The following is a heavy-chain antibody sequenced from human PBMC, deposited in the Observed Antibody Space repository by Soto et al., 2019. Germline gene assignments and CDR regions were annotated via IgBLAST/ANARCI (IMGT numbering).Heavy chain of an antibody. D-gene: IGHD3-10*01. Sequence: PGGSLRLSCAASGFTFSSYAMSWVRQAPGKGLEWVSTISGSGGSTYYADSVKGRFTISRDNSKNTLYLQMNSLRAEDTAVYYCAKDFSKTRVMIRGAIGTLWGQGTLVTVSS. CDR3: AKDFSKTRVMIRGAIGTL. CDR1: GFTFSSYA. V-gene: IGHV3-23*01. J-gene: IGHJ4*02. CDR2: ISGSGGST.